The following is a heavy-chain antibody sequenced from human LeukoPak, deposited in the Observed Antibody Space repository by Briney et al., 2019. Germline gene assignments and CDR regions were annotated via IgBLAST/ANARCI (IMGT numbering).Heavy chain of an antibody. CDR1: GDSVSSNSVA. CDR2: TYYRSKWYN. Sequence: SSQTLSLTCAISGDSVSSNSVAWNWIRRSPSRGLEWLGRTYYRSKWYNDYAVSVKTRITINPDTSKDQFSLQLSSVTPEDTAVYYCARSQSPSGSFDYWGQGTLVTVSS. J-gene: IGHJ4*02. CDR3: ARSQSPSGSFDY. D-gene: IGHD1-26*01. V-gene: IGHV6-1*01.